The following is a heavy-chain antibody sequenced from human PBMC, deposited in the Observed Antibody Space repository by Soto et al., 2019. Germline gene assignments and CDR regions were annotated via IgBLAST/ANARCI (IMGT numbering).Heavy chain of an antibody. CDR1: GFPFTRYA. Sequence: QGHLVKSGGGVVHPGRSLRLSCAASGFPFTRYAMHWVRQAPGKGLEWVAVILYDGGNRYYADSVKGRFTISRDNSKNTLYLEMNSLRTEDTAVYYCAKKLANYHDSGGYPWGQGTQVTVSS. D-gene: IGHD3-22*01. V-gene: IGHV3-30-3*01. CDR2: ILYDGGNR. CDR3: AKKLANYHDSGGYP. J-gene: IGHJ5*02.